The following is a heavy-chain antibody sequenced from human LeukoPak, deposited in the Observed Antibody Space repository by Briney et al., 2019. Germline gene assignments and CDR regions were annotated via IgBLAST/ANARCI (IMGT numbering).Heavy chain of an antibody. D-gene: IGHD3-16*02. J-gene: IGHJ4*02. V-gene: IGHV3-23*01. CDR2: ISGSGGST. CDR1: GFTFSSYA. Sequence: LTGESLRLSCAASGFTFSSYAMSWVRQAPGKGLEWVSAISGSGGSTYYADSVKGRFTISRDNSKNTLYLQMNSLRAEDTAVYYCAKDLVGGVIVPFDYWGQGTLVTVSS. CDR3: AKDLVGGVIVPFDY.